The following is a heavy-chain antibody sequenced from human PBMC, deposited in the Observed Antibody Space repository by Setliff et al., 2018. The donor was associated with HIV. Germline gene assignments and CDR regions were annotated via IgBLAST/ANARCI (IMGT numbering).Heavy chain of an antibody. Sequence: PSETLSLTCAVSGGSISSINWWTWVRQTPGRRLEWIGEIYHSGSTNYNPSLKSRVTISVDTSKNQFSLKLTSVTAADTAVYYCARDPSPGQPRAYFLHWGQGTLVTVSS. CDR1: GGSISSINW. J-gene: IGHJ1*01. V-gene: IGHV4-4*02. CDR2: IYHSGST. CDR3: ARDPSPGQPRAYFLH. D-gene: IGHD6-13*01.